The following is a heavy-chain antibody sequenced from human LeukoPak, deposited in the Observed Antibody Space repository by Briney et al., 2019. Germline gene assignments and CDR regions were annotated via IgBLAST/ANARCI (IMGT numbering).Heavy chain of an antibody. CDR1: GFTFSRHN. V-gene: IGHV3-21*01. Sequence: GGSLRLSCAASGFTFSRHNMKWVRQTPGKGLEGVSSISTSSSFIYYADSVKGRFTISRDNSKNTLYLQMNSLRAEDTAVYYCARDGSSYYDSSGYPYNWFDPWGQGTLVTVSS. CDR3: ARDGSSYYDSSGYPYNWFDP. J-gene: IGHJ5*02. CDR2: ISTSSSFI. D-gene: IGHD3-22*01.